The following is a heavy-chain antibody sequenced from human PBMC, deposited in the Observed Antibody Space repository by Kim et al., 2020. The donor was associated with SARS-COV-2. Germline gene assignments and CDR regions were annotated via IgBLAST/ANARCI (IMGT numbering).Heavy chain of an antibody. Sequence: GGSLRLSCAASGFTFSSYAMSLVRQAPGKGLEWVSAISGSGGSTYYADSVKGRFTISRDNSKNTLYLQMNSLRAEDTAVYYCAKVNGGIRYSYGQFDYWGQGTLVTVSS. D-gene: IGHD5-18*01. CDR3: AKVNGGIRYSYGQFDY. CDR2: ISGSGGST. V-gene: IGHV3-23*01. J-gene: IGHJ4*02. CDR1: GFTFSSYA.